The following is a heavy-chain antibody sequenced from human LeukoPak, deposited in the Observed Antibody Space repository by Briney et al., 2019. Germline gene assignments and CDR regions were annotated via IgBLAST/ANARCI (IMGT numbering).Heavy chain of an antibody. J-gene: IGHJ4*02. CDR1: GFTFSSYE. CDR3: AREAYRIAAAGGFDY. D-gene: IGHD6-13*01. CDR2: ISSSGSTI. V-gene: IGHV3-48*03. Sequence: GSLRLSCAASGFTFSSYEINWVHQAPGKGLEWVSYISSSGSTIYYADSVKGRFTISRDNAKNSLYLQMNSLRAEDTAVYYCAREAYRIAAAGGFDYWGQGTLVTVSS.